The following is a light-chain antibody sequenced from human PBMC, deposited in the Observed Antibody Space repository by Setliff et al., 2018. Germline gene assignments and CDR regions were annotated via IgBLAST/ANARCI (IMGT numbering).Light chain of an antibody. V-gene: IGLV2-11*01. CDR3: CSYAGTNIFYV. J-gene: IGLJ1*01. CDR2: AVS. CDR1: SSDVGAYNY. Sequence: SALTQPRSVSGSPGQSVTISCTGTSSDVGAYNYVSWYQQHPGKAPKLMISAVSERPSGVPDRFSGSKSGNTASLTTSGLQAEDEADYYCCSYAGTNIFYVFGTGTKVTV.